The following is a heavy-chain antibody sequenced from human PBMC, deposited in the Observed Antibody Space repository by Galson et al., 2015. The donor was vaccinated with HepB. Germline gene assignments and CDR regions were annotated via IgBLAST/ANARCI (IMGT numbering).Heavy chain of an antibody. CDR3: AREGGSIAAAGRPDAFDI. V-gene: IGHV4-34*01. D-gene: IGHD6-13*01. Sequence: TLSLTCAVYGGSFSGYYWSWIRQPPGKGLEWIGEINHSGSTNYNPSLKSRVTMSVDTSKNQFSLKLSSVTAADTAVYYCAREGGSIAAAGRPDAFDIWGQGTMVTVSS. CDR2: INHSGST. CDR1: GGSFSGYY. J-gene: IGHJ3*02.